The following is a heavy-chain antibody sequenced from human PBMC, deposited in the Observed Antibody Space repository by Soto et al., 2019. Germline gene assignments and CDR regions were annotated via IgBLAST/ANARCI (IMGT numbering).Heavy chain of an antibody. D-gene: IGHD3-3*01. V-gene: IGHV4-59*01. CDR1: RGSISPYY. CDR3: ARFSAPGSGLNWFAP. J-gene: IGHJ5*02. Sequence: KPSETLSLTCTVSRGSISPYYWSWIRQPPGEGLEWIGYIAYTGSTNYNPSLKSRVTISVDTAKNQLSLKLSSVTAADTAVYYCARFSAPGSGLNWFAPWGQGTLVTVPQ. CDR2: IAYTGST.